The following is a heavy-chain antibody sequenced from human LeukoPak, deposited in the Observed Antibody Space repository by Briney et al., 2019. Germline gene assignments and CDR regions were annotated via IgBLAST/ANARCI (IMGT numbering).Heavy chain of an antibody. CDR1: GGSIGTYC. J-gene: IGHJ6*03. Sequence: PSETLSLTCTVSGGSIGTYCWSWIRQSPGKGLEWIGYIYVTGTRYNPYLQSRVTISVDRSRNQFFLKMSSATAADTAVYYCARHIGGGIEDMDVWGKGTKVIVSS. CDR2: IYVTGT. D-gene: IGHD3-16*02. CDR3: ARHIGGGIEDMDV. V-gene: IGHV4-59*08.